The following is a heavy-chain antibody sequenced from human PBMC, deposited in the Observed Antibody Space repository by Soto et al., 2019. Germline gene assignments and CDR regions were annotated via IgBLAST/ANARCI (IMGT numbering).Heavy chain of an antibody. CDR1: GFTFDDYA. CDR2: ISWNSGSI. CDR3: AKDIEPGRKFRGVIIFSAFDI. V-gene: IGHV3-9*01. J-gene: IGHJ3*02. D-gene: IGHD3-10*01. Sequence: GGSLRLSCAASGFTFDDYAMHWVRQAPGKGLEWVSGISWNSGSIGYADSVKGRFTISRDNAKNSLYLQMNSLRAEDTALYYCAKDIEPGRKFRGVIIFSAFDIWGQGTMVTVSS.